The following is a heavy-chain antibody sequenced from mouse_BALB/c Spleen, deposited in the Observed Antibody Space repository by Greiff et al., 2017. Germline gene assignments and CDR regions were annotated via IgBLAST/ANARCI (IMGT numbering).Heavy chain of an antibody. D-gene: IGHD4-1*01. CDR2: IYPSDSYT. CDR1: GYTFTSYW. J-gene: IGHJ4*01. V-gene: IGHV1-69*02. CDR3: TRHWDGDYYAMDY. Sequence: QVQLQQPGAELVRPGASVKLSCKASGYTFTSYWINWVKQRPGQGLEWIGNIYPSDSYTNYNQKFKDKATLTVDKSSSTAYMQLSSPTSEDSAVYYCTRHWDGDYYAMDYWGQGTSVTVSS.